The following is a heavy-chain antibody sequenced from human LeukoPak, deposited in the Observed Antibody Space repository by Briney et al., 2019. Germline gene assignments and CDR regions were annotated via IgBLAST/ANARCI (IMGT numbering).Heavy chain of an antibody. CDR2: IYPGDSDT. CDR1: GYSFTSYW. V-gene: IGHV5-51*01. D-gene: IGHD2-2*01. J-gene: IGHJ3*02. Sequence: GESLKISCKGSGYSFTSYWIGWVRQMPGKGLEWMGIIYPGDSDTRYSPSFQGQVTISADKSISTAYLQWSSLKASDTAMYYCARRWCSSTSCYHAFDIWGQGTMVTVSS. CDR3: ARRWCSSTSCYHAFDI.